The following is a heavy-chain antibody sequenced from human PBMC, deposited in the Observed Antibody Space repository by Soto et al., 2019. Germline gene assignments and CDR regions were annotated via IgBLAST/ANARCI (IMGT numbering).Heavy chain of an antibody. CDR1: VGAIRSYY. D-gene: IGHD3-3*01. J-gene: IGHJ6*02. V-gene: IGHV4-34*01. CDR3: ARDRNVLRFLEWSENYYYDGTDA. CDR2: INHSGST. Sequence: SETLSLTFTVSVGAIRSYYWSWIRQPPGKGLEWIGEINHSGSTNYNPSLKSRVTISVDTSKNQFSLKLSSVTAADTAVYYCARDRNVLRFLEWSENYYYDGTDAWGQGTTVTVSS.